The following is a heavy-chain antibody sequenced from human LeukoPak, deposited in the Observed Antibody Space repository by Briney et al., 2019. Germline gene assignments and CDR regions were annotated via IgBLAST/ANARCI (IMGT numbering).Heavy chain of an antibody. Sequence: PLETLSLTCTASGGSISSYYWSWIRQPAGKGLEWIGRIYTSGSTNYNPSLKSRVTMSVDTSKNQFSLKLSSVTAADTAVYYCARDDYYGSGTYFDCWGQGTLVTVSS. CDR3: ARDDYYGSGTYFDC. V-gene: IGHV4-4*07. D-gene: IGHD3-10*01. J-gene: IGHJ4*02. CDR1: GGSISSYY. CDR2: IYTSGST.